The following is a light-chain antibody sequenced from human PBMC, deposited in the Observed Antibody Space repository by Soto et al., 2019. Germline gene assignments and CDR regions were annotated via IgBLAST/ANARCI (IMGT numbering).Light chain of an antibody. V-gene: IGKV3-20*01. CDR3: QQYGSSSWT. J-gene: IGKJ1*01. CDR1: QSVSSSY. Sequence: EIVLTQSPGTLSLSPGERATLSCRASQSVSSSYLAWYQQKPGQAPRLLIYGTSSRATAIPDRFSGSGSGTDFTLAISRLEPEDFAVYYSQQYGSSSWTFGQGTKVDIK. CDR2: GTS.